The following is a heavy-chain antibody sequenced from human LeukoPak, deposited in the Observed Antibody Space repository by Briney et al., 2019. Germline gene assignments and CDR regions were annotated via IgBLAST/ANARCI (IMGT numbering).Heavy chain of an antibody. CDR1: GFTFDDYA. J-gene: IGHJ4*02. CDR3: AKGEISGYYEFADH. CDR2: INWNSDNI. D-gene: IGHD3-22*01. V-gene: IGHV3-9*01. Sequence: QPGGSLRLSCAASGFTFDDYAMHWLRQGPGGGLEWVSGINWNSDNIGYADSVKGRFTISRDNAKNSLYLHMSSLRTEDTAFYFCAKGEISGYYEFADHWGQGTLVTVSS.